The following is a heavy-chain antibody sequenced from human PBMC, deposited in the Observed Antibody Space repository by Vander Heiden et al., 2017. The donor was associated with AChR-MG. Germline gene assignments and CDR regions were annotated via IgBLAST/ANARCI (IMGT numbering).Heavy chain of an antibody. Sequence: QAPLQESGPGLVKPSGTLSLTCAVSGGSISSRNWWGWVRQPPGKGLEWIGEVYHTGTTNYNPSLKSRVTISVDKSKNQFSLRLTSVTAADTAVYYCARDQSGFYCSGGSCAFDVWGQGTKVTVSS. J-gene: IGHJ3*01. CDR3: ARDQSGFYCSGGSCAFDV. V-gene: IGHV4-4*02. D-gene: IGHD2-15*01. CDR1: GGSISSRNW. CDR2: VYHTGTT.